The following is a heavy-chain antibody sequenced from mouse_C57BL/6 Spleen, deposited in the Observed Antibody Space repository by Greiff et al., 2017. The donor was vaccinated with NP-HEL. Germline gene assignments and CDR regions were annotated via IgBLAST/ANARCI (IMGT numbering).Heavy chain of an antibody. J-gene: IGHJ3*01. CDR2: IHPNSGST. V-gene: IGHV1-64*01. CDR3: ARIYYVNYGEAY. CDR1: GYTFTSYW. D-gene: IGHD2-1*01. Sequence: VQLQQPGAELVKPGASVKLSCKASGYTFTSYWMHWVKQRPGQGLEWIGMIHPNSGSTNYNEKFKSKATLTVDKSSSTAYMQLSSLTSEDSAVYYCARIYYVNYGEAYWGQGTLVTVSA.